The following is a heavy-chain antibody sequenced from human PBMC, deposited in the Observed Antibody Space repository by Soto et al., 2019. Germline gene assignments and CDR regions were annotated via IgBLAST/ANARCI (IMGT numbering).Heavy chain of an antibody. V-gene: IGHV4-61*08. Sequence: SETPSHTCTVSDADLSSGGDFYTWVRQPPGKGLEWLGYIYYSGGTNYNPSLKSRVTISLDKSKSQFSLRLISVTAADTAVFYCTREQSDDNYFDPWGQGTLVTVSS. J-gene: IGHJ5*02. CDR3: TREQSDDNYFDP. CDR2: IYYSGGT. CDR1: DADLSSGGDF. D-gene: IGHD6-19*01.